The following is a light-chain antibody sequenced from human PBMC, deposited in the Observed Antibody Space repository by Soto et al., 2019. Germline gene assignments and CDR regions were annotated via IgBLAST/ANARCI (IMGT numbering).Light chain of an antibody. CDR1: QSLSGRY. CDR3: QQYDSSPRT. V-gene: IGKV3-20*01. J-gene: IGKJ1*01. CDR2: GAS. Sequence: DTMLTQSPGTLALSPGEGAILSCRASQSLSGRYLAWYQQTPGQAPRLLIYGASTRATGIPDRFSGSGSGTDFTLTISRLEPEDFAVYYCQQYDSSPRTFGQGTKVDIK.